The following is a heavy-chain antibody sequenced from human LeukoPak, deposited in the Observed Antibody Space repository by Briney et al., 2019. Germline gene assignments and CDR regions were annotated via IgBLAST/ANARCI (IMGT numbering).Heavy chain of an antibody. CDR2: IYYSGST. Sequence: SETLSLTCTVSGGSISSSSYYWGWIRQPPGKGLDWIGSIYYSGSTYYNPSLKSRFTISVDTSKNQFSLKLSSVTAADTAVYYCARIIVYGDYGRGTVDYWGQGTLVTVSS. D-gene: IGHD4-17*01. J-gene: IGHJ4*02. V-gene: IGHV4-39*07. CDR1: GGSISSSSYY. CDR3: ARIIVYGDYGRGTVDY.